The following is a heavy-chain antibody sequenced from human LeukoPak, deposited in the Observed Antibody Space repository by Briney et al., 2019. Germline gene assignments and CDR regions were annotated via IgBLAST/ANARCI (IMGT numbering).Heavy chain of an antibody. CDR1: GGSISSYY. CDR2: IYYSGST. V-gene: IGHV4-59*01. J-gene: IGHJ4*02. Sequence: PSETLSLTCTVSGGSISSYYWSWIRQPPGKGLEWIGYIYYSGSTNYNPSLKSRVTISVDTSKNQFSLKLSSVTAADTAVYYCAKRGVYDSSGYYYYRYFDYWGQGTLVTVSS. CDR3: AKRGVYDSSGYYYYRYFDY. D-gene: IGHD3-22*01.